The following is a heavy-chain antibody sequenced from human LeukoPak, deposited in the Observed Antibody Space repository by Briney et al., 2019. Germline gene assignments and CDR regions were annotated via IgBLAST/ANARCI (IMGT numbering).Heavy chain of an antibody. Sequence: SETLSLTCTVSGGSISSYYWGWIRQPAGKGLEWIGRIYTSGSTYYNPSLKSRVTISVDTSKNPFSLKLSSVTAADTAGYYCARRSGYYSWYFDYWGQGTLVTVSS. D-gene: IGHD3-22*01. CDR1: GGSISSYY. V-gene: IGHV4-4*07. CDR3: ARRSGYYSWYFDY. J-gene: IGHJ4*02. CDR2: IYTSGST.